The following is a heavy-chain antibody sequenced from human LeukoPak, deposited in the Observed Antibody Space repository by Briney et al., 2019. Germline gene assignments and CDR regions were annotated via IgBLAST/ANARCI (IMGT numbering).Heavy chain of an antibody. CDR2: ISSSSSYI. CDR1: GFTFSSYS. V-gene: IGHV3-21*01. J-gene: IGHJ6*02. CDR3: AKGYSAAYYYYGMDV. Sequence: GGSLRLSCAASGFTFSSYSMNWVRQAPGKGLEWVSSISSSSSYIYYADSVKGRFTISRDNAKNSLYLQMNSLRAEDTAVYYCAKGYSAAYYYYGMDVWGQGTTVTVSS. D-gene: IGHD2-15*01.